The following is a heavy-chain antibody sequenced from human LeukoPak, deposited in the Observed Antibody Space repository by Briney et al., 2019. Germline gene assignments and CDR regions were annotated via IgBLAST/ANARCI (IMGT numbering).Heavy chain of an antibody. J-gene: IGHJ6*02. CDR1: GYTFTSYG. D-gene: IGHD3-16*02. CDR3: ARDRRMITFGGVIVRDYYGMDV. V-gene: IGHV1-18*01. Sequence: ASVKVSCKASGYTFTSYGISWVRQAPGQGLEWMGWISAYNGNTNYAQKLQGRVTMTTDTSTSTAYMELRSLRSDDTAVYYCARDRRMITFGGVIVRDYYGMDVWGQGTTVTVSS. CDR2: ISAYNGNT.